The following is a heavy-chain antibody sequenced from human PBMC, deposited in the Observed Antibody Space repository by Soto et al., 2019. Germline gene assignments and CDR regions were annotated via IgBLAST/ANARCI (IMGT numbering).Heavy chain of an antibody. D-gene: IGHD5-18*01. CDR3: TRGDSTMVYYYDY. CDR1: GGSISSYY. Sequence: SETLSLTCTVSGGSISSYYWSWIRQPPGKGLEWIGYIYYSGSTNYNPSLKSRVTISVDTSKNQFSLKLSSVTAADTAVYYCTRGDSTMVYYYDYWGQGILVTVSS. CDR2: IYYSGST. J-gene: IGHJ4*02. V-gene: IGHV4-59*01.